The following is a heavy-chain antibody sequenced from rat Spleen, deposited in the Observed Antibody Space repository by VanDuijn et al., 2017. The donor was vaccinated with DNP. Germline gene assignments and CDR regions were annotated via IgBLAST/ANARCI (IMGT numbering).Heavy chain of an antibody. D-gene: IGHD1-3*01. CDR2: IQSGGNT. V-gene: IGHV2-1*01. Sequence: QVQLKESGPGLVQPSQTLSLTCTVSGFSLTSNSVHWVRQPPGEGLEWMGRIQSGGNTDYNSTLKSRLSISRDTSKSQVFLKMNSVQTEDTAMYFCARSLATVAPTGAMDAWGQGTSVTVSS. CDR3: ARSLATVAPTGAMDA. J-gene: IGHJ4*01. CDR1: GFSLTSNS.